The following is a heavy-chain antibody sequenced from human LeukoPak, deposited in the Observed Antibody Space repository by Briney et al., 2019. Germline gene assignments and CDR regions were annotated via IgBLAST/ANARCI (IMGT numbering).Heavy chain of an antibody. CDR2: IYTSGST. Sequence: SETLSLTCTVSGGSISSYYWSWIRQPAGKGLEWIGRIYTSGSTNYNPSLKSRATMSVDTSKNQFSLKLSSVTAADTAVYYCARERVVGSSGYYYFDYWGQGTQVTVSS. CDR1: GGSISSYY. V-gene: IGHV4-4*07. J-gene: IGHJ4*02. D-gene: IGHD3-22*01. CDR3: ARERVVGSSGYYYFDY.